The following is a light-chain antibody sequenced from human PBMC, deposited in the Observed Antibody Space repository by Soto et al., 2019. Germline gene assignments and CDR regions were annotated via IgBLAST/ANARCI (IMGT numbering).Light chain of an antibody. V-gene: IGLV1-47*01. Sequence: QSVLTQTASASGTPGQMVTISCSGSSSNIGSHFVYWYQQLPGTAPKLLIYRNNQRPSGVPDRFSGSKSGTSASLAISGLRSEDEADYYCAAWDDSLSGLCVFGTGTKVTVL. CDR3: AAWDDSLSGLCV. J-gene: IGLJ1*01. CDR1: SSNIGSHF. CDR2: RNN.